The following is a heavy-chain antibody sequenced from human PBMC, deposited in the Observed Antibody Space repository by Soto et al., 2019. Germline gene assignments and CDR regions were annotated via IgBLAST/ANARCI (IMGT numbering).Heavy chain of an antibody. J-gene: IGHJ5*02. CDR3: ARDKVESPHEFDP. V-gene: IGHV1-3*01. CDR1: GYTFTSYA. CDR2: INGGNGYT. Sequence: ASVKVSCKASGYTFTSYAMHWVRQAPGQRLEWMGWINGGNGYTKYSQEFQGRVTITRDTSTSTAYMELSSLRSEDTAVYYCARDKVESPHEFDPWGQGTLVTVSS. D-gene: IGHD1-1*01.